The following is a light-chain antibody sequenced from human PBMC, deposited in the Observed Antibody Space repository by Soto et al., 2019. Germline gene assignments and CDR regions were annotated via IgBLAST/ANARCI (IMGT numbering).Light chain of an antibody. J-gene: IGLJ2*01. V-gene: IGLV2-14*01. CDR1: SSEVGGYNY. Sequence: QSALTQPASVSGSAGQSITNSCTGTSSEVGGYNYVSWYQQYPGKAPKLMIYDVSNRPSGVSNRFSGSKSGNTASLTISGLQAEDEADYYCSSYTSSSTLVVFGGGTKLTVL. CDR2: DVS. CDR3: SSYTSSSTLVV.